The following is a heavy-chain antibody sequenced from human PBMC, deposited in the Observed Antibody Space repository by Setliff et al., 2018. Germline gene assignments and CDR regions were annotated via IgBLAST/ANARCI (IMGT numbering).Heavy chain of an antibody. D-gene: IGHD3-22*01. V-gene: IGHV4-38-2*02. Sequence: SETLSLTCTVSGYSISSGYYWGWIRQPPGKGLEWIGSIYHSGSTYYNPSLKSRVTISVDTSENQFSLRLNSVTAADTAVYYCARLWISYESNTYFYPKYFDFWGQGTLVTVSS. CDR3: ARLWISYESNTYFYPKYFDF. J-gene: IGHJ4*02. CDR2: IYHSGST. CDR1: GYSISSGYY.